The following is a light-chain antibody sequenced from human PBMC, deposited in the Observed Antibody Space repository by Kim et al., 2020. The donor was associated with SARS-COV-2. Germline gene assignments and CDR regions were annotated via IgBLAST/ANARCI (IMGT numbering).Light chain of an antibody. V-gene: IGKV1-39*01. CDR1: QSISSY. CDR3: QQSYSTLPLT. J-gene: IGKJ4*01. Sequence: SVGDRVTITCRASQSISSYLNWYQQKPGKAPKLLIYAASSLQSGVPSRFSGSGSGTDFTLTISSLQPEDFATYYCQQSYSTLPLTFGGGTKVEIK. CDR2: AAS.